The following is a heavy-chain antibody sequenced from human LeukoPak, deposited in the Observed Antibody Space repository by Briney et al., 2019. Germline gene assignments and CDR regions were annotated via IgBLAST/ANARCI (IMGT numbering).Heavy chain of an antibody. V-gene: IGHV3-30*02. J-gene: IGHJ4*02. CDR1: GFTFSSYG. D-gene: IGHD6-13*01. Sequence: PGGSLRLSCAASGFTFSSYGMHWVRQAPGKGLEWVAFIRYDGSNKYYADSVKGRFTISRDNSKNTLYLQMNSLRAEDTAVYYCAEDRTAAAGTFWDWGQGTLVTVSS. CDR3: AEDRTAAAGTFWD. CDR2: IRYDGSNK.